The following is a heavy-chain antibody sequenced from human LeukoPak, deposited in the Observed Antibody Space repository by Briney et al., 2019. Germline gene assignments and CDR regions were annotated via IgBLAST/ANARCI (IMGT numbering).Heavy chain of an antibody. CDR1: GFAVSSNY. V-gene: IGHV3-53*01. CDR2: IYSGGST. J-gene: IGHJ3*02. CDR3: ARLTMVLAFDI. Sequence: GGSLRLSCAASGFAVSSNYMTWVRQAPGKGLYWVSVIYSGGSTYYADSVKGRFTISRDNSKSTLYLQMNSLRAEDTAVYYCARLTMVLAFDIWGQGTMVTVSS. D-gene: IGHD4/OR15-4a*01.